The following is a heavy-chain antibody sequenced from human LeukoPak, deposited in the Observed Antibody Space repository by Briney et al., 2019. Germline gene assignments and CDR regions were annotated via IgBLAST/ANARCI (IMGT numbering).Heavy chain of an antibody. CDR1: GYTLTELS. CDR3: ATGQAWSDAVDI. D-gene: IGHD2-15*01. Sequence: ASVKVSCKVSGYTLTELSMHWVRQAPGKGLEWMGGFDPEDGETIYAQKFQGRVTMTEDTSTDTAYMELSSLRSEDTAVYYCATGQAWSDAVDIWGQGTMVTVSS. V-gene: IGHV1-24*01. J-gene: IGHJ3*02. CDR2: FDPEDGET.